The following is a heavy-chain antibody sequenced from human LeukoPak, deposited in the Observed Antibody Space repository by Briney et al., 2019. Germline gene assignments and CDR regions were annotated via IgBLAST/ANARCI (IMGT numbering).Heavy chain of an antibody. J-gene: IGHJ4*02. V-gene: IGHV3-23*01. D-gene: IGHD6-13*01. CDR2: ISGSGGST. CDR1: GFTFSSYA. CDR3: AKSRWSIAAADAGFDY. Sequence: GGSLRLSCAASGFTFSSYAMSWVRQAPGKGLEWVSAISGSGGSTYYADSVKGRFTISRDNPKNTLYLQMNSLRAEDTAVYYCAKSRWSIAAADAGFDYWGQGTLVTVSS.